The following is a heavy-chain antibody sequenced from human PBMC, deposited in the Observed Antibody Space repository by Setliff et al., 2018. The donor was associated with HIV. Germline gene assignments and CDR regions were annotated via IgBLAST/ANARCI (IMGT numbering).Heavy chain of an antibody. V-gene: IGHV1-69-2*01. D-gene: IGHD3-3*01. CDR3: ARVTRFLESFSTKNYFDY. CDR2: VDPEDGET. CDR1: GYTFTDYY. Sequence: ASVKVSCKASGYTFTDYYMHWVQQAPGKGLEWMGRVDPEDGETIYAEKFQGRVTITADTSTDTAYMELSSLRSEETAVYYCARVTRFLESFSTKNYFDYRGQGTLVTVS. J-gene: IGHJ4*02.